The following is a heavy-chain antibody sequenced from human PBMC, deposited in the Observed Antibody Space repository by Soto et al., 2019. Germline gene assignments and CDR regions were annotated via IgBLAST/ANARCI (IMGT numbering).Heavy chain of an antibody. CDR2: ISAHNGNT. J-gene: IGHJ4*02. CDR1: GYGFTTYG. D-gene: IGHD1-1*01. V-gene: IGHV1-18*01. Sequence: QVHLVQSGAEVKKPGASVKVSCKGSGYGFTTYGITWVRQAPGQGLEWMAWISAHNGNTNYAQKHQGRITVTGDTSPSSAYMEVKCLASADTVVYFGARGRYGDYWGQGALVTVSS. CDR3: ARGRYGDY.